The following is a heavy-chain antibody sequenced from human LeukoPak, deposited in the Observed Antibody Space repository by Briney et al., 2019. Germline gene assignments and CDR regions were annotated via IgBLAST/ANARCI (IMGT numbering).Heavy chain of an antibody. V-gene: IGHV4-39*07. CDR2: IYYSGST. Sequence: SGTLSLTCTVSGGSISSSSYYWGWIRQPPGKGLEWIGSIYYSGSTYYNPSLKSRVTISVDTSKNQFSLKLSSVTAADTAVYYCARVYSYGYSHYYYYYMDVWGKGTTVTVSS. J-gene: IGHJ6*03. D-gene: IGHD5-18*01. CDR1: GGSISSSSYY. CDR3: ARVYSYGYSHYYYYYMDV.